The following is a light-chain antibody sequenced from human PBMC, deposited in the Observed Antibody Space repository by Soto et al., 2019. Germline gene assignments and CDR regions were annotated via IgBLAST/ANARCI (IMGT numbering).Light chain of an antibody. CDR1: SSDLGGYNY. Sequence: QSVLTQPPSASGSPGQSVTISCTGASSDLGGYNYVSWYQQHPGKAPKLILYEVNKRPSGVPDRFSGSKSGATASLTVSGLQAEDEADYYCSSFAGRNSFGFGGGTKLTVL. V-gene: IGLV2-8*01. CDR3: SSFAGRNSFG. CDR2: EVN. J-gene: IGLJ3*02.